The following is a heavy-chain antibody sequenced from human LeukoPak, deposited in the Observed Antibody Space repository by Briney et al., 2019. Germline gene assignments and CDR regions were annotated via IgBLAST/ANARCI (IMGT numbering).Heavy chain of an antibody. CDR2: INHSGST. CDR3: ARGSRLTGTFDI. Sequence: SETLSLTCALYGGSFSGYYWSWIRQPPGKGLEWIGEINHSGSTNYSPSLKSRVTISLDTSKNQCSLKLSSVTAADTAVYYCARGSRLTGTFDIWDQGTMVTVSS. V-gene: IGHV4-34*01. CDR1: GGSFSGYY. J-gene: IGHJ3*02. D-gene: IGHD3-9*01.